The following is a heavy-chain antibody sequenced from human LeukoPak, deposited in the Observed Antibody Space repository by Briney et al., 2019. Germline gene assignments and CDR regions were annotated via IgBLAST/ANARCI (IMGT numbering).Heavy chain of an antibody. V-gene: IGHV1-69*05. J-gene: IGHJ4*02. Sequence: SVKVSCKASGGTFSSYAISWVRQAPGQGLEWMGRIIPIFGTANYAQKFQGRVTITTDESTSTAYMELSSLRSEDTAVYCCARATMIVVAPDYWGQGTLVTVSS. CDR2: IIPIFGTA. CDR3: ARATMIVVAPDY. D-gene: IGHD3-22*01. CDR1: GGTFSSYA.